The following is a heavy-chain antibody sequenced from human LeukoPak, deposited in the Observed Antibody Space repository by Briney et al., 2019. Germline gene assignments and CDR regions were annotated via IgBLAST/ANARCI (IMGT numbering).Heavy chain of an antibody. D-gene: IGHD2-15*01. CDR1: GFTFSTYW. V-gene: IGHV3-7*01. CDR2: TKHDESEK. Sequence: PGGSLRLSCAASGFTFSTYWMSWVRQAPGKWLEWVAITKHDESEKYYVDSVKGRFTISRDNAKNSLYLQMNSLRAEDTALYFCARGRYCSGSACSAHFDYWGQGTLVTVSS. CDR3: ARGRYCSGSACSAHFDY. J-gene: IGHJ4*02.